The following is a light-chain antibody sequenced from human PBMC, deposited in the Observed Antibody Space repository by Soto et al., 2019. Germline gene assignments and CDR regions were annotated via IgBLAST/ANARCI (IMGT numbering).Light chain of an antibody. V-gene: IGKV1-13*02. J-gene: IGKJ5*01. Sequence: AIQLTQLPSSLSAFVRDRVTITCRASQGISSALAWYQQKPGEPPKLLIYDASSFASGVPSRFSGSGSGTDFTLTIGSLQPEDSATYYCQQFDSYPITFGQGTRLEIK. CDR2: DAS. CDR3: QQFDSYPIT. CDR1: QGISSA.